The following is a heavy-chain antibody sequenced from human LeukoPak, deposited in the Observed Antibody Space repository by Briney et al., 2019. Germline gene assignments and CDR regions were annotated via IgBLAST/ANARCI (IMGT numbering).Heavy chain of an antibody. CDR2: MYSGGLT. Sequence: GGSLRLSCALSGFPLSSYYMTGVRQAPGKGVEGVSIMYSGGLTYYADSVQGRFTISRDESRNSVFLHLNSLRHEDTAVYYCARDARKVGSGLDLWGLGTLVTVSS. CDR1: GFPLSSYY. CDR3: ARDARKVGSGLDL. J-gene: IGHJ5*02. V-gene: IGHV3-53*01. D-gene: IGHD3-3*01.